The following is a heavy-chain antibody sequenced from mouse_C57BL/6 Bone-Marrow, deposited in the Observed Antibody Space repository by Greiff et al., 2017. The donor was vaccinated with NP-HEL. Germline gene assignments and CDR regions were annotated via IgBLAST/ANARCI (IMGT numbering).Heavy chain of an antibody. J-gene: IGHJ4*01. CDR2: ISSGGSYT. CDR3: ARHRGVDAMDY. V-gene: IGHV5-6*02. CDR1: GFTFSSYG. D-gene: IGHD1-1*02. Sequence: EVKLVESGGDLVKPGGSLKLSCAASGFTFSSYGMSWVRQTPDKRLEWVATISSGGSYTYYPDSVKGRFTISRDNAKNTLYLQMSSLKSEDTAMYYCARHRGVDAMDYWGQGTSVTVSS.